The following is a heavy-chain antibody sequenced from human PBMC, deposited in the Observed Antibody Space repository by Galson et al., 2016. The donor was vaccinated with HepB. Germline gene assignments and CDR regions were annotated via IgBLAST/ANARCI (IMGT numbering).Heavy chain of an antibody. V-gene: IGHV4-59*01. CDR3: ARLKGLLLPQYYYYYGMDV. CDR2: IYYSGST. Sequence: SETLSLTCTVSNASISSYYWSWVRQPPGKGLEWIEYIYYSGSTNYNSSLKSRVTISIDTSKNQFSLNLSSVTAADTAVYYCARLKGLLLPQYYYYYGMDVWGQGSTVTVSS. J-gene: IGHJ6*02. CDR1: NASISSYY. D-gene: IGHD2/OR15-2a*01.